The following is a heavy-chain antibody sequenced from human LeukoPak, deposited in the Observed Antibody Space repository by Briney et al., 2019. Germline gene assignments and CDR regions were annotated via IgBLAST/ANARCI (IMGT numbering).Heavy chain of an antibody. D-gene: IGHD2-2*01. Sequence: ASVKVSCKASGYTFTGYYMHWVRQAPGQGLEWMGWINPNSGGTNYAQKFQGRVTMTRDTSISTAYMELSRLGSDDTAVYYCARGEAVVPAATRYGMDVWGQGTTVTVSS. V-gene: IGHV1-2*02. CDR3: ARGEAVVPAATRYGMDV. CDR1: GYTFTGYY. J-gene: IGHJ6*02. CDR2: INPNSGGT.